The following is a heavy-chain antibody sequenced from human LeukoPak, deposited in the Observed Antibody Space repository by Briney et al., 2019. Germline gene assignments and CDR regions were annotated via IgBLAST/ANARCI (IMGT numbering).Heavy chain of an antibody. J-gene: IGHJ4*02. CDR1: GFTFSSYA. CDR3: ARDPRDSSGYKDY. D-gene: IGHD3-22*01. CDR2: ISSSGSTI. Sequence: GGSLRLSCAASGFTFSSYAMSWVRQVPGKGLEWVSYISSSGSTIYYADSVKGRFTISRDNAKNSLYLQMNSLRAEDTAVYYCARDPRDSSGYKDYWGQGTLVTVSS. V-gene: IGHV3-48*04.